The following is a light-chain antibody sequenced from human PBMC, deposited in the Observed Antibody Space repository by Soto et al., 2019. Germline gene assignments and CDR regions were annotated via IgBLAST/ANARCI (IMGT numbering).Light chain of an antibody. CDR3: QQYKSFLWA. CDR1: QSINSW. V-gene: IGKV1-5*03. J-gene: IGKJ1*01. CDR2: KAS. Sequence: DIQMTQSPSALSASVGVRVTITCRASQSINSWLAWYQQKPGQAPKLLIYKASSLESGVPSRFSGSGSGTEFTLTISSLQPDDFATYYCQQYKSFLWAFGQGTKVEIK.